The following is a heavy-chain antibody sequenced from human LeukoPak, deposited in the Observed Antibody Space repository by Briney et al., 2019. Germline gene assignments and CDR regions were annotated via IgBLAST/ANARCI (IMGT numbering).Heavy chain of an antibody. D-gene: IGHD5-18*01. J-gene: IGHJ4*02. CDR3: ARVFGGYSYGLYYFDY. CDR1: GGSLSGYY. CDR2: INHSGST. V-gene: IGHV4-34*01. Sequence: SETLSLTCAVYGGSLSGYYWSWIRQPPGKGLEWIGEINHSGSTNYNPSLKSRVTISVDTSKNQFSLKLSSVTAADTAVYYCARVFGGYSYGLYYFDYWGQGTLVTVSS.